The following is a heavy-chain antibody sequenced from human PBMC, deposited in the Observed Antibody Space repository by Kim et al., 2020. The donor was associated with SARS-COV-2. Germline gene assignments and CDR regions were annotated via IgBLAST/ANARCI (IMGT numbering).Heavy chain of an antibody. CDR3: ARGTTRGYDY. J-gene: IGHJ4*02. V-gene: IGHV1-3*01. CDR1: GYTFTTYA. Sequence: ASVKVSCKASGYTFTTYAIHWVRQAPGQRLEWMGWINADNGNTKYSQKFQGRVTFTSDTSASTAYMELSSLRSEDSAVYYCARGTTRGYDYWGQGTLVTISS. D-gene: IGHD6-25*01. CDR2: INADNGNT.